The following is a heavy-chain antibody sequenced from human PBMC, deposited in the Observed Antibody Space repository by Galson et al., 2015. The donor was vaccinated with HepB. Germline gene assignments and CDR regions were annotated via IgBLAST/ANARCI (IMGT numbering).Heavy chain of an antibody. CDR3: ATPKMEYEGYYCFDS. D-gene: IGHD2-8*01. CDR1: GVTFSNFA. J-gene: IGHJ4*02. V-gene: IGHV1-69*13. CDR2: IIPMFGVA. Sequence: SVKVSCKASGVTFSNFAIAWVRQAPGQGLEWMGGIIPMFGVANYAQKFQGRVSMTADASPTTAYLELSGLRSEDTAVYYCATPKMEYEGYYCFDSWGQGTVITVSS.